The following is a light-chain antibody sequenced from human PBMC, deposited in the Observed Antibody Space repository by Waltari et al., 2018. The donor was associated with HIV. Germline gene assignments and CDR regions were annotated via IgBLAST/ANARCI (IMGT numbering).Light chain of an antibody. J-gene: IGLJ2*01. CDR3: QSYDTSLTGSVV. V-gene: IGLV1-40*01. CDR1: TSNIGATYD. Sequence: QSLLTQPPSVSGAPGQRVTISCTGSTSNIGATYDVHWYQQVPGTAPKLLIYGSYNRPAGVPDRFSASKSGTSASRAITGLQAEDEADYYCQSYDTSLTGSVVFGGGTKVTVL. CDR2: GSY.